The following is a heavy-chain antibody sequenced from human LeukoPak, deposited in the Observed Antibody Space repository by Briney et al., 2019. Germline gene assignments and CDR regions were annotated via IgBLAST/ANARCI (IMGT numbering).Heavy chain of an antibody. Sequence: SETLSLTCTVSGGSISSYYWSWIRQPPGKGLEWIGYIYYSGSTNYNPSLKSRVTISVDTSKNQFSLKLSSVTAADTAVYYCARRVRGGDAFDIWGQGTMVTVSS. CDR3: ARRVRGGDAFDI. D-gene: IGHD3-10*01. CDR2: IYYSGST. J-gene: IGHJ3*02. CDR1: GGSISSYY. V-gene: IGHV4-59*01.